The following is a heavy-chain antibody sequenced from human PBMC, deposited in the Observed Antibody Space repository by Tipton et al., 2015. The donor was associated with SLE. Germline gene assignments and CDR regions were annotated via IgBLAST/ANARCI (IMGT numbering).Heavy chain of an antibody. J-gene: IGHJ4*02. Sequence: LVKPTPTLSLTCTVSGGSISSGDYYWSWIRQPPGKGLEWIGYIYYSGSTYYNPSLKSRVTISVDTSKNQFSLKLSSVTAADTAVYYCTRGVGARGSNLDYWGQGSLVTVSS. D-gene: IGHD1-26*01. V-gene: IGHV4-30-4*01. CDR2: IYYSGST. CDR3: TRGVGARGSNLDY. CDR1: GGSISSGDYY.